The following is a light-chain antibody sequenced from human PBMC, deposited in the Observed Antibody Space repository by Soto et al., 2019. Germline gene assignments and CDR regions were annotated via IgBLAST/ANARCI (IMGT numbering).Light chain of an antibody. V-gene: IGKV3-20*01. CDR3: QQYGSSPLT. CDR2: GAS. Sequence: EIVLTQSPAPLSVSPGERATLSCRASQSVSSSLAWYQQKPGQAPRLLIYGASSRATGIPDRFSGSGSGTDFTLAISRLEPEDFAVYFCQQYGSSPLTFGGGTKVDIK. CDR1: QSVSSS. J-gene: IGKJ4*01.